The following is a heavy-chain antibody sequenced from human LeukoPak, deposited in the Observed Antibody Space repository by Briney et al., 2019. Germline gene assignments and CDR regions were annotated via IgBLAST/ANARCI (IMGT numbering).Heavy chain of an antibody. CDR1: GYTFTSYG. Sequence: ASVKVSCKASGYTFTSYGISWVRQAPGQGLEWMGWISAYNGNTSYAQKLQGRVTMTTDTSTSTAYMELRSLRSDDTAVYYCARALRYFDWPGGGMDVWGQGTTVTVSS. J-gene: IGHJ6*02. CDR3: ARALRYFDWPGGGMDV. CDR2: ISAYNGNT. V-gene: IGHV1-18*01. D-gene: IGHD3-9*01.